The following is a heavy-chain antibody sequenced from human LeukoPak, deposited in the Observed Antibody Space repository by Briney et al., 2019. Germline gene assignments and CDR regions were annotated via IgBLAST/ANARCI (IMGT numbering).Heavy chain of an antibody. CDR3: AKEIIASIAAASD. CDR2: ISYDGSNK. Sequence: GGSLRLPCAASGFTFSSYGMHWVRQAPGKGLEWVAVISYDGSNKYYADSVKGRFTISRDNSKNTLYLQMNSLRAEDTAVYYCAKEIIASIAAASDWGQGTLVTVSS. J-gene: IGHJ4*02. D-gene: IGHD6-13*01. CDR1: GFTFSSYG. V-gene: IGHV3-30*18.